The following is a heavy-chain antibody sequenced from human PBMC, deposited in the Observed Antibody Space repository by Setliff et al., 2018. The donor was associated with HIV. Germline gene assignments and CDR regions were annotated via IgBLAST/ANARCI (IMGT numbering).Heavy chain of an antibody. CDR2: IIPMYGVT. Sequence: SVKVSCKASGGTFSSYVISWVRQAPGQGPEWMGGIIPMYGVTNYAQKFQGRVTITTDESTSTAYMELSSLRSEDTVVYYCALPYCSGGNCWSSASLPPAGWFDPWGQGTLVTVSS. D-gene: IGHD2-15*01. CDR1: GGTFSSYV. V-gene: IGHV1-69*05. CDR3: ALPYCSGGNCWSSASLPPAGWFDP. J-gene: IGHJ5*02.